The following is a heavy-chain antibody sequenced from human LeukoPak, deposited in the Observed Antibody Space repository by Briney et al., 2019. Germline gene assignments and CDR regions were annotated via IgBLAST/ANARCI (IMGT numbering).Heavy chain of an antibody. Sequence: PGGSLRLSCAASGFTFSSYTMNWVRQAPGKGLEWVSAISGSGVGTYYADSVKGRFTISRDNGNNSLYLQMNSLRAEDTAVYYCADLLGNWGQGTLVTVSS. CDR1: GFTFSSYT. CDR3: ADLLGN. CDR2: ISGSGVGT. V-gene: IGHV3-23*01. J-gene: IGHJ4*02.